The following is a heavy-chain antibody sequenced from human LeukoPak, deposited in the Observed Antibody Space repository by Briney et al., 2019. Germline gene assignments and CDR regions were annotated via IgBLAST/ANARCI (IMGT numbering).Heavy chain of an antibody. Sequence: SVTLSLTCTVSGGSINSYYWSWIRQPPGEGLEWVGQIYYRGTTNYNPPLKSRVTISIDTSKNQFSLKLNSVTAADTAVYYCAAESERWLLRSWGQGTLVTVSS. J-gene: IGHJ4*02. CDR3: AAESERWLLRS. V-gene: IGHV4-59*03. CDR1: GGSINSYY. D-gene: IGHD1-26*01. CDR2: IYYRGTT.